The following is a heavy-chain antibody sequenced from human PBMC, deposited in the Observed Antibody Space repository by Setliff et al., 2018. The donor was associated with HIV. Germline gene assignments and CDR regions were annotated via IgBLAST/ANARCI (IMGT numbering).Heavy chain of an antibody. J-gene: IGHJ3*02. CDR3: ARVWDYDILTGYSFDAFDI. V-gene: IGHV7-4-1*02. CDR2: INTNTGNP. D-gene: IGHD3-9*01. Sequence: ASVKVSCKASGNTFTSYAMNWVRQAPGQGLEWMGWINTNTGNPTYAQGFTGRFVFSLDTSVSTAYLQISSLKAEDTAVYYCARVWDYDILTGYSFDAFDIWGQGTMVT. CDR1: GNTFTSYA.